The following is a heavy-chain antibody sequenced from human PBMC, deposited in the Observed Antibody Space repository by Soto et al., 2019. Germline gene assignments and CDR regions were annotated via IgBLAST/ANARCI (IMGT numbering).Heavy chain of an antibody. CDR2: IWYDGSNK. V-gene: IGHV3-33*08. CDR1: GFTFSSYG. Sequence: PGGSLRLSCAASGFTFSSYGMHWVRQAPGKGLERVAVIWYDGSNKYYADSVKGRFTISRDNSKNTLYLQMNSLRAEDTAVYYCARDGRRYSSSWRKQYGMDVWGQGTTVTVSS. D-gene: IGHD6-13*01. CDR3: ARDGRRYSSSWRKQYGMDV. J-gene: IGHJ6*02.